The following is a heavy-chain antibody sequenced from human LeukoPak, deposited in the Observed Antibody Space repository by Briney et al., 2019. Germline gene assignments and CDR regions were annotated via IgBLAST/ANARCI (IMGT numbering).Heavy chain of an antibody. CDR1: GYTFTGYY. D-gene: IGHD3-10*01. CDR2: INPNSGGT. V-gene: IGHV1-2*02. CDR3: ARVLWFGELLEYFDY. Sequence: GASVKVSCKASGYTFTGYYMHWVRQAPGQGLEWMGWINPNSGGTNCAQKFQGRVTMTRDTSISTAYMELSRLRSDDMAVYYCARVLWFGELLEYFDYWGQGTLVTVSS. J-gene: IGHJ4*02.